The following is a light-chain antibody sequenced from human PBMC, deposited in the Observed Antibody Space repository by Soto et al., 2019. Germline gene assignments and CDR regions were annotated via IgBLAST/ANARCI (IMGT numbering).Light chain of an antibody. CDR1: QSVSSTF. CDR2: GAS. CDR3: QQYGTSPPMYA. J-gene: IGKJ2*01. V-gene: IGKV3-20*01. Sequence: EIVLTQSPGTLSLSPGERATLSCRASQSVSSTFLAWYQQNPGQAPRLLIYGASSRATGIPARFSGSGSATDFTLTISRLAPEDFAVYYCQQYGTSPPMYAFGQGTKLEIK.